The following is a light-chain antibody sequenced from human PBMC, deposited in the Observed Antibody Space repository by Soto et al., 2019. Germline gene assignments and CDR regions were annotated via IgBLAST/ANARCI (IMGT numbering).Light chain of an antibody. Sequence: QAVVTQEPSLTVSPGGTVTLNCGSSTGAVTGGHYPYWFQQRPGQAPGTLIYDTTNKHSWTPARFSGSLLGGKAALTLSGAQPEDEADYYCLLQYTGEARVFGGGTKLTVL. V-gene: IGLV7-46*01. CDR2: DTT. CDR3: LLQYTGEARV. J-gene: IGLJ2*01. CDR1: TGAVTGGHY.